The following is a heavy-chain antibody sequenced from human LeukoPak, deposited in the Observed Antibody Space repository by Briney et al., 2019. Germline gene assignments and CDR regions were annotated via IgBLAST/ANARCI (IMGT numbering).Heavy chain of an antibody. V-gene: IGHV3-73*01. CDR2: IRSKANSYAT. CDR1: GFTFSGAA. CDR3: TRPPRYGDYGP. D-gene: IGHD4-17*01. J-gene: IGHJ4*02. Sequence: GGSLRLSCAASGFTFSGAAMHGVRQASGKGLEWVGRIRSKANSYATAYAASVKGRFTISRDDSKNTPYLQMNSLNTEDTAVYYCTRPPRYGDYGPWGQGTLVTVSS.